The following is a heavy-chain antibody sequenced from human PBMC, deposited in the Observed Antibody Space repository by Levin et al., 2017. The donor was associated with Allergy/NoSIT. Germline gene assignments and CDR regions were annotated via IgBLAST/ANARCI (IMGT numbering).Heavy chain of an antibody. CDR2: IKSKTDGGTT. CDR1: GFTFSNAW. V-gene: IGHV3-15*01. Sequence: GGSLRLSCAASGFTFSNAWMSWVRQAPGKGLEWVGRIKSKTDGGTTDYAAPVKGRISISRDDSKNTVYLQMNSLKTEDTAVYYCATWADGYYDILTGYYKSPYFDYWGQGTLVTVSS. J-gene: IGHJ4*02. D-gene: IGHD3-9*01. CDR3: ATWADGYYDILTGYYKSPYFDY.